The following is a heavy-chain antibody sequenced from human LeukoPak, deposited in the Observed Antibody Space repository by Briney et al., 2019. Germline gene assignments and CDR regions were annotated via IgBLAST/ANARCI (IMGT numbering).Heavy chain of an antibody. D-gene: IGHD6-13*01. CDR2: IRSKANSYAT. CDR3: TRPAAAGTFDY. CDR1: GFTFSGSA. Sequence: GGSLRLSCAASGFTFSGSAMHWVRQASGKGLGWVGRIRSKANSYATAYAASVKGRFTTSRDDSKNTAYLQMNSLKTEDTAVYYCTRPAAAGTFDYWGQGTLVTVSS. J-gene: IGHJ4*02. V-gene: IGHV3-73*01.